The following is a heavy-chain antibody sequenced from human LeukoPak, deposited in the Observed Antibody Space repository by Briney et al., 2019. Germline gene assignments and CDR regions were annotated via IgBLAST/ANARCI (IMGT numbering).Heavy chain of an antibody. Sequence: SETLSLTCAVYGGSFSGYYWSWIRQPPGKGLEWIGEINHSGSTNYNPPLKSRVTISVDTSKNQFSLKLSSVTAADTAVYYCARVAAPDYDSSGYYIDYWGQGTLVTVSS. V-gene: IGHV4-34*01. CDR1: GGSFSGYY. CDR3: ARVAAPDYDSSGYYIDY. D-gene: IGHD3-22*01. J-gene: IGHJ4*02. CDR2: INHSGST.